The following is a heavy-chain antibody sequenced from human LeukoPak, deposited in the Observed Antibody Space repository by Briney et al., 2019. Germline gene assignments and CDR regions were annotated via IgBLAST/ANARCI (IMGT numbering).Heavy chain of an antibody. CDR2: ISSRAYGGTT. CDR1: GFTLGDYA. CDR3: TRGGWFGELGDFYY. Sequence: GGSLRLSCTASGFTLGDYAMRWLRQAPGEGGQGVGFISSRAYGGTTEYAASVKCRFTISKYDAKMIAYLQMNSLKAEDAAVYYCTRGGWFGELGDFYYWGQGTLVTVSS. D-gene: IGHD3-10*01. V-gene: IGHV3-49*03. J-gene: IGHJ4*02.